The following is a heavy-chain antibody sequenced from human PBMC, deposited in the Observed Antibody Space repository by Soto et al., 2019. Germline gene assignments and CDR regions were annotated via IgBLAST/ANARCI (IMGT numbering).Heavy chain of an antibody. Sequence: QITLKESGPTLVIPTQTLTLTCTFSGFSLNTRGVGVGWIRQPPGKALEWVALIHWDDEKRYSPSLRNTLTTTNATSKNQVVLIMTNTAPVDTATYYCAYSPFVLGSGWNVDFWGQGILVTVSS. CDR2: IHWDDEK. V-gene: IGHV2-5*02. CDR3: AYSPFVLGSGWNVDF. J-gene: IGHJ4*02. CDR1: GFSLNTRGVG. D-gene: IGHD6-19*01.